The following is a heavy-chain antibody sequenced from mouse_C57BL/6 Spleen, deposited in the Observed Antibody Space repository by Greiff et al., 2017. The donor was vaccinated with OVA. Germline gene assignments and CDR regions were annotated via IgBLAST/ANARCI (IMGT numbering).Heavy chain of an antibody. Sequence: QVQLKESGPGLVAPSQSLSITCTVSGFSLTSYGVHWVRQPPGKGLEWLVVIWSDGSTTYNSALKSRLSISKDNSKSQVFLKMNSLQTDDTAMYYCARHGTGDYDSHWYFDVWGTGTTVTVSS. CDR1: GFSLTSYG. CDR3: ARHGTGDYDSHWYFDV. CDR2: IWSDGST. J-gene: IGHJ1*03. V-gene: IGHV2-6-1*01. D-gene: IGHD2-4*01.